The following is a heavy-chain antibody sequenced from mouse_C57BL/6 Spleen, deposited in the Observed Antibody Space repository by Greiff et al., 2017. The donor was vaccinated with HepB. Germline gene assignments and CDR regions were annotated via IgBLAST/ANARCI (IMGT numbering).Heavy chain of an antibody. CDR3: ARFITTVVYWYFDV. D-gene: IGHD1-1*01. Sequence: QVQLQQPGAELVKPGASVKLSCKASGYTFTSYWMHWVKQRPGQGLEWIGMIHPNSGSTNYNEKFKSKATLTVDKSSSTAYMQLSSLTSEDSAVYYCARFITTVVYWYFDVWAQGPRSPSPQ. V-gene: IGHV1-64*01. CDR1: GYTFTSYW. CDR2: IHPNSGST. J-gene: IGHJ1*03.